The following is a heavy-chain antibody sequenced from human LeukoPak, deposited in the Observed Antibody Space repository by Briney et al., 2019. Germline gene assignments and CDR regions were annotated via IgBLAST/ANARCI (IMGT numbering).Heavy chain of an antibody. V-gene: IGHV3-7*05. CDR2: IKQDGSEK. J-gene: IGHJ6*02. Sequence: GGSLRLSCAASGFSSSGYWMSWVRQAPGKGLEWVANIKQDGSEKYYVDSVKGRFTISRDNAKNSLYLQMNSLRAEDTAVYYCARRMRDYHGMDVWGQGTTVTVSS. D-gene: IGHD2-15*01. CDR1: GFSSSGYW. CDR3: ARRMRDYHGMDV.